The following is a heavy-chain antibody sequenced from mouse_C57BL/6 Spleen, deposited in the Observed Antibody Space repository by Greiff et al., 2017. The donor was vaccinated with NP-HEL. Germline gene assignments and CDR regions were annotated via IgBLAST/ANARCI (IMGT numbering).Heavy chain of an antibody. CDR3: AAYGDY. V-gene: IGHV1-81*01. D-gene: IGHD1-1*02. Sequence: QVQLKQSGAELARPGASVKLSCKASGYTFTSYGISWVKQGTGQGLEWIGEIYPRSGNTYYNEKFKGKATLTADKSSSTAYMELRSLTSEDSAVYFCAAYGDYWGQGTTLTVSS. CDR1: GYTFTSYG. J-gene: IGHJ2*01. CDR2: IYPRSGNT.